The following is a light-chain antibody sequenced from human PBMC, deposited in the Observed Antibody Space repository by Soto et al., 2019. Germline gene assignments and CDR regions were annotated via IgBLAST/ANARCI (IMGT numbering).Light chain of an antibody. Sequence: QSVLTQPPSASGSPGQSVTISCTGTSSDVGGYNYVSWYQHHPGKAPKLMIYEVSKRPSGVPDRFSGSKSGNTASLTVSGLQAEDEADYYCSSCAFSNNFVYVFGTGTKLTDL. J-gene: IGLJ1*01. V-gene: IGLV2-8*01. CDR2: EVS. CDR3: SSCAFSNNFVYV. CDR1: SSDVGGYNY.